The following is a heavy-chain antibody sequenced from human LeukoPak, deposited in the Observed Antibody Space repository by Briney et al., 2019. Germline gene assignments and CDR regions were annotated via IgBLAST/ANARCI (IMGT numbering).Heavy chain of an antibody. Sequence: GGSLRLSCAASGFTVSTNYMNWVRQAPGKGLEWVALIYSDGSTYYADSVKGRFTISRDNSENTLYLLVNSLRAEDTAVYYCAKDPALDTYYYDSSGYWGQGTLVTVSS. J-gene: IGHJ4*02. V-gene: IGHV3-53*01. CDR2: IYSDGST. CDR1: GFTVSTNY. CDR3: AKDPALDTYYYDSSGY. D-gene: IGHD3-22*01.